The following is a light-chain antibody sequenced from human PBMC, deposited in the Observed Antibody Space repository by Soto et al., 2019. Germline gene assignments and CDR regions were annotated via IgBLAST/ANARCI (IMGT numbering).Light chain of an antibody. V-gene: IGLV2-14*03. CDR3: RSYTCRRTRDVF. Sequence: QSVLTQPASVSGSPGQSITLSCTGTSSDVGGYTYVSWYQQHPGKAPKLMIYDVTNRPSWVSNRFSGSKSGNAAALTISGLQAADDADYYCRSYTCRRTRDVFFGGGTQLTVL. J-gene: IGLJ2*01. CDR2: DVT. CDR1: SSDVGGYTY.